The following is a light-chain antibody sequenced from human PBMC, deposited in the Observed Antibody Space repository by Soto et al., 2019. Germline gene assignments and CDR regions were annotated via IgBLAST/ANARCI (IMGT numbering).Light chain of an antibody. J-gene: IGLJ1*01. V-gene: IGLV2-14*01. CDR1: SSDVGGYNY. CDR2: DVS. Sequence: QSALTQPASVSGSPGQSITISFTGTSSDVGGYNYVSWYQQHPGKAPKLMIYDVSHRPSGVSDRFSASKSGNTASLAISGLLAEDEADYFCSSFTSSTTLGVFGTGTKVTVL. CDR3: SSFTSSTTLGV.